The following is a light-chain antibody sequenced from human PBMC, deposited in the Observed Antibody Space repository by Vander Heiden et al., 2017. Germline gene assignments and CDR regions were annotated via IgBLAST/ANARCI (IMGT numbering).Light chain of an antibody. CDR2: LNSDGSH. V-gene: IGLV4-69*01. J-gene: IGLJ3*02. CDR1: SGHSSYA. CDR3: QTWGTGIWV. Sequence: QLGLTQSASASASLGASVKLTCTLSSGHSSYAIAWHQQQPEKGPRYLMKLNSDGSHSKGDGIPDRFSGSSSGAERYLTISSLQSEDEADYYCQTWGTGIWVFGGGTKLTVL.